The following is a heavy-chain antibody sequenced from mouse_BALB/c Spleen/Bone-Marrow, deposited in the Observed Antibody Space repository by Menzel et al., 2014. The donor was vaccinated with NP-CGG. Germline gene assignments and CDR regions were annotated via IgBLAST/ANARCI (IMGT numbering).Heavy chain of an antibody. V-gene: IGHV1-82*01. CDR2: IYPGDGDT. CDR1: GYAFSSSW. D-gene: IGHD1-1*01. J-gene: IGHJ3*01. CDR3: ARTYGSSYFVY. Sequence: QVQLQQSGPELVKPGASVKISCRASGYAFSSSWMNWVKQRPGQGLEWIGRIYPGDGDTNYNGKFKGKATLTADKSSSTAYVQLSSLTSVDSAVYFCARTYGSSYFVYWGQGTLVTVSA.